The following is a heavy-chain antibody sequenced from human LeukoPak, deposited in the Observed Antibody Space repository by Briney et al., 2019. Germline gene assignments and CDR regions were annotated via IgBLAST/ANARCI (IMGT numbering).Heavy chain of an antibody. D-gene: IGHD3-9*01. V-gene: IGHV3-21*01. CDR1: GFTFSSYS. J-gene: IGHJ4*02. CDR2: ISSSSSYI. CDR3: ARVRYFDWLLSSPPDY. Sequence: GGSLRLSCAASGFTFSSYSMNWVRQAPGKGLDWVSSISSSSSYIYYADSVKGRFTISRDNAKNSLYLQMNSLRAEDTAVYYCARVRYFDWLLSSPPDYWGQGTLVTVSS.